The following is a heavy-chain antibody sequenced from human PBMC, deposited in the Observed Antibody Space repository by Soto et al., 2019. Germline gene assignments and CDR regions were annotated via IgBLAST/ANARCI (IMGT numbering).Heavy chain of an antibody. V-gene: IGHV3-23*01. Sequence: GGSLRLSCAASGFTFSSYAMSWVRQAPGKGLEWVSAISGSGGSTYYADSVKGRFTISRDNSKNTLYLQMNSLRAEDTAVYYCAKDYYDSSGYRPNDGMDVWGQGTTVTVSS. CDR2: ISGSGGST. CDR3: AKDYYDSSGYRPNDGMDV. CDR1: GFTFSSYA. D-gene: IGHD3-22*01. J-gene: IGHJ6*02.